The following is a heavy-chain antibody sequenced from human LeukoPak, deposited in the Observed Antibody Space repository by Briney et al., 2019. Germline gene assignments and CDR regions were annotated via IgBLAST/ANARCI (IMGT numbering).Heavy chain of an antibody. J-gene: IGHJ4*02. CDR2: IHYTGTT. D-gene: IGHD6-13*01. CDR3: ARGTSSWYFFGYYFDY. CDR1: GGSVSGYH. Sequence: SETLSLTCTVSGGSVSGYHWSWIRQPPGKGLEWIAYIHYTGTTNYNPSLKSRVTISVDTSKNQFSLKLSSVTAADTAVYYCARGTSSWYFFGYYFDYWGQGTLVTVSS. V-gene: IGHV4-59*02.